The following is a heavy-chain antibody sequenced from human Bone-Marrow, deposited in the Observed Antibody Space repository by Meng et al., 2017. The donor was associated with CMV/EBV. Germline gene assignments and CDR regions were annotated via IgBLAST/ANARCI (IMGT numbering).Heavy chain of an antibody. J-gene: IGHJ4*02. CDR3: ASPHDRHNSGWYVAGGFDF. D-gene: IGHD6-19*01. CDR1: GYTFTAYY. V-gene: IGHV1-2*02. CDR2: INPASGGT. Sequence: ASVKVSCKTSGYTFTAYYIHWVRQAPGQGLEWMGWINPASGGTNYAQKFQGRVTMTRDTSVNTAYMELSRLTSDDTAVYYCASPHDRHNSGWYVAGGFDFWGQGTRVTVSS.